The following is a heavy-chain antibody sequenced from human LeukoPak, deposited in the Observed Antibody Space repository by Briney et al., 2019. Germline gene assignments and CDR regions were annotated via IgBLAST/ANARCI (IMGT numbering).Heavy chain of an antibody. D-gene: IGHD6-19*01. V-gene: IGHV1-24*01. CDR3: AAGIAVPSGFDY. J-gene: IGHJ4*02. CDR1: GYTLTESS. Sequence: ASVKVSCKVSGYTLTESSMYWVRQAPGKGPEWMATFHPEDGETIYAQQFQGRVTISEDTSADTAYMQLTSLRSDDTAIYYCAAGIAVPSGFDYWGQGTLVTVSS. CDR2: FHPEDGET.